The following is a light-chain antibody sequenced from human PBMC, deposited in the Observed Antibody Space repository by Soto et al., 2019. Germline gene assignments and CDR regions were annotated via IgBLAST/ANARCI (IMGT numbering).Light chain of an antibody. J-gene: IGLJ1*01. CDR1: SSDVGGYNY. CDR2: EVS. Sequence: QSALTQPASVSGSPGQSITISCTGSSSDVGGYNYVSWYQQHPDKAPKLMIYEVSNRPSGVSNRFSGSKSGNTASLTISGLQAEDEADYYCNSFTSSSTFVFGTGTKLTVL. CDR3: NSFTSSSTFV. V-gene: IGLV2-14*01.